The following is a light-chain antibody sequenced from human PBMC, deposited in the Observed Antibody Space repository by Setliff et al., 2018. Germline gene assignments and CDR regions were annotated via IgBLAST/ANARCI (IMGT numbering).Light chain of an antibody. CDR2: EVS. J-gene: IGLJ1*01. V-gene: IGLV2-8*01. Sequence: QSVLTQPAAVSGSPGQSITISCAGTNSDVGGYNYVSWYQQHPNKAPKLMIYEVSKRPSGVPDRFSGSKSGNTASLTISGLQPEDEADYYCSSYEGGNNYVFGSGTKV. CDR1: NSDVGGYNY. CDR3: SSYEGGNNYV.